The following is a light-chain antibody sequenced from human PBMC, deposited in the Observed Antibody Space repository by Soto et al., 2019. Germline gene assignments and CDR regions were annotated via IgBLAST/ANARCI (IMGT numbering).Light chain of an antibody. J-gene: IGKJ5*01. CDR3: QKYGSSPRIT. CDR1: QSVSSSY. Sequence: EIVLTQSPGTLSLSPGERATLSCRASQSVSSSYLAWYQQKPGQAPRLLIYGASSRATGIPDRFSGSGSGKDFTLTISRLEPEDFAVYYCQKYGSSPRITFGQGTRLEIK. V-gene: IGKV3-20*01. CDR2: GAS.